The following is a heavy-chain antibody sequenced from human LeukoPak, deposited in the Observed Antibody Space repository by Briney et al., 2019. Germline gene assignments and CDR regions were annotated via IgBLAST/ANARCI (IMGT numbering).Heavy chain of an antibody. CDR1: GGSISSGGYS. CDR3: ARGSGYYYFFAYGMDV. Sequence: SETLSLTCAVSGGSISSGGYSWSWIRQPPGKGLEWIGYIYHSGSTYYNPSLKSRVTISVDRSKNQFSLKLSSVTAADTAVYYCARGSGYYYFFAYGMDVWGQGTTVTVSS. V-gene: IGHV4-30-2*02. J-gene: IGHJ6*02. D-gene: IGHD3-22*01. CDR2: IYHSGST.